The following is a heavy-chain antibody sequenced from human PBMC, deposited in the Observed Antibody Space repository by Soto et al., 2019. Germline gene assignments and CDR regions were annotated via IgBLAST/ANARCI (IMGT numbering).Heavy chain of an antibody. J-gene: IGHJ4*02. Sequence: PGGSLRLSCVASGFAFSNHPMTWVRQAPGRGLHWVATIDSNGGTTYYADSVKGRFSISRDNSKNTLYLQMKSLRVEDTAVYYCAKETIAIFGVAKFDYWGQGALVTVSS. V-gene: IGHV3-23*01. CDR1: GFAFSNHP. CDR3: AKETIAIFGVAKFDY. D-gene: IGHD3-3*01. CDR2: IDSNGGTT.